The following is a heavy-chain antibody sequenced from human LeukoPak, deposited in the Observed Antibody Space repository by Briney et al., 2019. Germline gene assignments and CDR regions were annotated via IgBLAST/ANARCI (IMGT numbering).Heavy chain of an antibody. Sequence: SVKVSCTASGGTLSSYVINWVRQAPGQGLEWMGGIIPLFGTPNYEQRFQGRLTITADESTNTVYMELSSLRFDDTAVYYCASLPETYSSGLYTVDYWGQGTLLTVSS. CDR2: IIPLFGTP. D-gene: IGHD6-19*01. J-gene: IGHJ4*02. V-gene: IGHV1-69*13. CDR1: GGTLSSYV. CDR3: ASLPETYSSGLYTVDY.